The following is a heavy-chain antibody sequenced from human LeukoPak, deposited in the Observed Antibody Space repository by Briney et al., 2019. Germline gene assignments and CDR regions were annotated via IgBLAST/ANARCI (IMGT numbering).Heavy chain of an antibody. CDR1: GFTFSSYA. J-gene: IGHJ6*02. V-gene: IGHV3-30-3*01. CDR2: ISYDGSNK. D-gene: IGHD1-7*01. CDR3: ASSETGTTGGYYGMDV. Sequence: PGGSLRLSCAASGFTFSSYAMHWVRQAPGKGLEWVAVISYDGSNKYYADSVKGRLTISRDNSKNTLYLQMNSLRAEDTAVYYCASSETGTTGGYYGMDVWGQGTTVTVSS.